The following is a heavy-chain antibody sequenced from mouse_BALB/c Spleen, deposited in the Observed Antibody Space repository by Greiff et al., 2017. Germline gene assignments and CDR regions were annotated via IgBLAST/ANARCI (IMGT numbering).Heavy chain of an antibody. CDR3: ARSLTGYFDY. V-gene: IGHV5-17*02. CDR2: ISSGSSTI. Sequence: EVKLQESGAGLVQPGGSRKLSCAASGYTFSSFGMHWVRQAPEKGLEWVAYISSGSSTIYYEDTVKGRFTISRDNPKNTLFLQMTSLRSEDTAMYYCARSLTGYFDYWGQGTTLTVSA. D-gene: IGHD4-1*01. J-gene: IGHJ2*01. CDR1: GYTFSSFG.